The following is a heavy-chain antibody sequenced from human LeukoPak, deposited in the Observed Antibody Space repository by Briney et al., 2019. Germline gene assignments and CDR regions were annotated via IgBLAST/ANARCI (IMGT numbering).Heavy chain of an antibody. CDR2: ISGSGNAT. J-gene: IGHJ4*02. V-gene: IGHV3-23*01. D-gene: IGHD3-10*01. Sequence: GGSLRLSRAASGFTFSRYAMSWVRQAPGKGLEWVSAISGSGNATYYADSAKGRFTISRDNSKNTRYLQMNSLRAEDTAVYYCVKDPPITMVRGVIIDFDYWGQGTLVTVSS. CDR3: VKDPPITMVRGVIIDFDY. CDR1: GFTFSRYA.